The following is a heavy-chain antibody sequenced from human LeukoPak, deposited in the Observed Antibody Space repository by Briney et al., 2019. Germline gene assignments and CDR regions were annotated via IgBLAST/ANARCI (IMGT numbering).Heavy chain of an antibody. D-gene: IGHD2-2*01. CDR2: IKQDGSEK. V-gene: IGHV3-7*01. CDR3: ARAPAEYYFDY. Sequence: GESLRLSCAASGFTFSRYWMSWGRQAPGKGLEWVANIKQDGSEKYYVDSVKGRFTISRDNAKNSLYLQMNSLRAEDTAVYYCARAPAEYYFDYWGQGTLVTVAS. CDR1: GFTFSRYW. J-gene: IGHJ4*02.